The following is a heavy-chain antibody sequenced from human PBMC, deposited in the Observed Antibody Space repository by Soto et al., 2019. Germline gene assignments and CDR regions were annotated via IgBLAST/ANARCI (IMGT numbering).Heavy chain of an antibody. D-gene: IGHD6-13*01. CDR3: AREPAAGDWFDP. CDR1: GYTFTSYG. V-gene: IGHV1-18*01. Sequence: QVQLVQSGAEVKKPGASVKVSCKASGYTFTSYGITWVRQAPGQGLEWMGWINTYNGNTNYAQKLQGRVTMTTDTSTSTAYMELRSLRSNDTAVYYCAREPAAGDWFDPWGQGTLVTVSS. CDR2: INTYNGNT. J-gene: IGHJ5*02.